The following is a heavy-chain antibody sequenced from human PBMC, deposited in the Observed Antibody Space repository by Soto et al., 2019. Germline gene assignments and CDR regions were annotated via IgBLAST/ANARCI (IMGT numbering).Heavy chain of an antibody. CDR1: GGNFGIYV. J-gene: IGHJ6*02. Sequence: QVQLEQSVAEVKKPGSSVKVSCKPSGGNFGIYVITWVRQAPGQGLRWVGGSIPTVGTTHYAQKFEGRDYIAADESKGTVYMELSRLTSDDTAIYYCTRDVGEPFSHYDMDVWGQGTTVTVSS. V-gene: IGHV1-69*01. CDR2: SIPTVGTT. CDR3: TRDVGEPFSHYDMDV. D-gene: IGHD2-15*01.